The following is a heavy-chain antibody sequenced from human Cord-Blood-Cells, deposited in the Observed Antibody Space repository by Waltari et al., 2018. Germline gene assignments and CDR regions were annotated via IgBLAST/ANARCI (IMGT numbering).Heavy chain of an antibody. CDR1: GGSISSYY. J-gene: IGHJ4*02. CDR2: IYYSGST. Sequence: QVQLQESGPGLVKPSETLSLTCTVSGGSISSYYWSWTRQPPGKGLEWIGYIYYSGSTNYNPSLKSRVTISVDTSKNQFSLKLSSVTAADTAVYYCARSWVSSGWYVDYWGQGTLVTVSS. CDR3: ARSWVSSGWYVDY. D-gene: IGHD6-19*01. V-gene: IGHV4-59*01.